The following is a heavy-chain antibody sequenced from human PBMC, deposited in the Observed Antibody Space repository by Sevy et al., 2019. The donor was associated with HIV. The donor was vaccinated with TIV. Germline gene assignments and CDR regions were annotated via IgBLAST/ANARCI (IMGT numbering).Heavy chain of an antibody. CDR1: GYTLSELS. J-gene: IGHJ4*02. CDR3: GTKKDYYDSSGSPFDY. CDR2: FDPEDDET. V-gene: IGHV1-24*01. D-gene: IGHD3-22*01. Sequence: ASVKVSCMVSGYTLSELSMHWVRQAPGKGLEWMGSFDPEDDETIYAQKFQGRVTMTEDTSTDTAYMELNNLRSEDTGGDYCGTKKDYYDSSGSPFDYWGQGTLVTVSS.